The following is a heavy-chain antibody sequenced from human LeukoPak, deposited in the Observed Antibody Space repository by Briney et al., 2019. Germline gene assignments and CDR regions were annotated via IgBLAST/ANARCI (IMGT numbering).Heavy chain of an antibody. CDR1: GFTFSRSW. D-gene: IGHD3-3*01. Sequence: PGGSLRLSCAAPGFTFSRSWMSWVRQAPGKGLEWVANMNQDGSEKNYVDSVKGRFTISRDNGKNSLYLQMNSLRAEDTAVYYCAREGFLDYWGQGTLVTVSS. CDR2: MNQDGSEK. V-gene: IGHV3-7*01. CDR3: AREGFLDY. J-gene: IGHJ4*02.